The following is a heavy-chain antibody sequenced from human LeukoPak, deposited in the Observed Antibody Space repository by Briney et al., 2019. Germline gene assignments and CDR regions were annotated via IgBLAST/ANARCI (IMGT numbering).Heavy chain of an antibody. CDR1: GGSFSGYY. D-gene: IGHD3-3*01. CDR3: ARGLGYYFWSGYYAQDY. V-gene: IGHV4-34*01. CDR2: INHSGST. Sequence: PSETLSLTCAVNGGSFSGYYWSWIRQPPGKGLEWIGEINHSGSTNYNPSLKSRVTISVDTSKNQFSLKLSSVTAADTAVYYCARGLGYYFWSGYYAQDYRGQGTLVTVSS. J-gene: IGHJ4*02.